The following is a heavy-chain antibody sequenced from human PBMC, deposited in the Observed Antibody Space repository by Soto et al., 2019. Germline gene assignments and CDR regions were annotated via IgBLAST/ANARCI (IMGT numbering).Heavy chain of an antibody. Sequence: SETLSLTCAVYGGSFSGYYWSWIRQPPGKGLEWIGEINHSGSTNYNPSLKGRVTISVDTSKNQFSLKLSSVTAADTAVYYCARGPTAMVRGEFDYWGQGTLVTVSS. CDR3: ARGPTAMVRGEFDY. D-gene: IGHD3-10*01. V-gene: IGHV4-34*01. CDR1: GGSFSGYY. CDR2: INHSGST. J-gene: IGHJ4*02.